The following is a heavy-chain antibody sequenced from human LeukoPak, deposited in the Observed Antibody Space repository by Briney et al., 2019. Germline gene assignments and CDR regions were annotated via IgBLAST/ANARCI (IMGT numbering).Heavy chain of an antibody. D-gene: IGHD3-16*01. CDR2: IYSGGST. CDR1: GFTVSSNY. Sequence: GGSLRLSCAASGFTVSSNYMSWVRQAPGKGLEWVSVIYSGGSTYYADSVKGRFTISRDNSKNTLYIQMNSLRAEDTAVYYCARAFSIFGGYDFLDYWGQGTLVTVSS. CDR3: ARAFSIFGGYDFLDY. J-gene: IGHJ4*02. V-gene: IGHV3-66*01.